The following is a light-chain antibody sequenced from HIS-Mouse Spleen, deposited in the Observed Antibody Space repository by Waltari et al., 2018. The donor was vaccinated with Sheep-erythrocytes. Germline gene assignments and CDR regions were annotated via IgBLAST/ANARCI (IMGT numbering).Light chain of an antibody. Sequence: SALTQPASVSGSPGQSITISCTGTSSDVGSYNLVSWYQQHPGKAPKVMIYEGSKWPSGVSNRLSGFKSGYTASLTISVLQAEDEADYYCCSYAGSSTPWVFGGGTKLTVL. CDR1: SSDVGSYNL. V-gene: IGLV2-23*01. CDR3: CSYAGSSTPWV. CDR2: EGS. J-gene: IGLJ3*02.